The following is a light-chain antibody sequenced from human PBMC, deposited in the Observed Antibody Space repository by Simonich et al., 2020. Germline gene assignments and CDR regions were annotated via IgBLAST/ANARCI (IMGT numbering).Light chain of an antibody. Sequence: IVMTQTPLSLSVTPGQPASISCKSSQSLLHSDGKTYLYWYLQKPGQSPQLLIYEVSGRFSGVPDRFSCSGSGTDFTLKISRVEAEDVGVYYCMQGIHLPLTFGGGTKVEIK. J-gene: IGKJ4*01. CDR2: EVS. CDR1: QSLLHSDGKTY. CDR3: MQGIHLPLT. V-gene: IGKV2-29*02.